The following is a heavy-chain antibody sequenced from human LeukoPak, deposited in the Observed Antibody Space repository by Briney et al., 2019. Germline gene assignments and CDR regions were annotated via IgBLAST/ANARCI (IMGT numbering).Heavy chain of an antibody. CDR3: ARSRAQVPVYGMDV. D-gene: IGHD2-2*01. CDR1: GGSFSGYY. CDR2: INHSGST. Sequence: PSETLSLTCAVYGGSFSGYYWSWIRQPPGKGLEWIGEINHSGSTNYNPSLKSRVTISVDTSKNQFSLKLSSVTAADTAVYYCARSRAQVPVYGMDVWGKGTTVTVSS. V-gene: IGHV4-34*01. J-gene: IGHJ6*04.